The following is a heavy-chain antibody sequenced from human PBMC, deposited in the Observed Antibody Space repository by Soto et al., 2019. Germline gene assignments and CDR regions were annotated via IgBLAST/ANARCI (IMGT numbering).Heavy chain of an antibody. Sequence: QVQLVQSGAEVKKPGASVKVSCKASGYSFTSYGISWVRQAPGQGLEWMGWISGYNSDTKYDQKFQGRVTMPTDTSTSTVYMELRTLRSDDTAVYYCARDRCTGTSCYLKYFDNWGQGTLVTVSS. CDR2: ISGYNSDT. CDR3: ARDRCTGTSCYLKYFDN. CDR1: GYSFTSYG. J-gene: IGHJ4*02. V-gene: IGHV1-18*01. D-gene: IGHD2-2*01.